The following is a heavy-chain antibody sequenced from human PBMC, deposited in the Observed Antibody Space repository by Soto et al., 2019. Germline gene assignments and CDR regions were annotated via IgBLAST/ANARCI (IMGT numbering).Heavy chain of an antibody. J-gene: IGHJ4*02. CDR2: ISSSGSTI. V-gene: IGHV3-48*03. CDR1: GFTFSSYE. Sequence: GESLKISCAASGFTFSSYEMNWVRQAPGKGLEWVSYISSSGSTIYYADSVKGRFTISRDNAKNSLYLQMNSLRAEDTAVYYCARDSIHCGGDCYDYWGQGTLVTVSS. CDR3: ARDSIHCGGDCYDY. D-gene: IGHD2-21*01.